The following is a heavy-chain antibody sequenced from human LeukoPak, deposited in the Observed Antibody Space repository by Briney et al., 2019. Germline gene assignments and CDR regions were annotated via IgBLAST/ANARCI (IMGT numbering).Heavy chain of an antibody. J-gene: IGHJ4*02. Sequence: GASVKVSCKASGYTFTSYYMHWVRQAPGQGLEWMGIINPSGGSTSYAQKFQGRVTMTRDTSTSTVYMELSSLRSEGTAVYYCARRVDYYDSSGYYAKSGNYFDYWGQGTLVTVSS. D-gene: IGHD3-22*01. CDR2: INPSGGST. CDR1: GYTFTSYY. V-gene: IGHV1-46*01. CDR3: ARRVDYYDSSGYYAKSGNYFDY.